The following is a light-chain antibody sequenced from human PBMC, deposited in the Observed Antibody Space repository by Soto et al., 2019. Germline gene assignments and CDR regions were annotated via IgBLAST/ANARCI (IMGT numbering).Light chain of an antibody. Sequence: DIPMTQSPSTLSASVGDRVTITCRASQNINNWIAWYQQKPGKAPKFLIYDASTLESGVPSRFSGSGFGTEFSLTISSLQPDDFGSYYCQHMRTFGQGTKVKIK. V-gene: IGKV1-5*01. CDR1: QNINNW. CDR2: DAS. J-gene: IGKJ1*01. CDR3: QHMRT.